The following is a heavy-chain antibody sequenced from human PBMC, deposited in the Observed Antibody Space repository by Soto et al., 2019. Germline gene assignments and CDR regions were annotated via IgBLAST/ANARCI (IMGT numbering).Heavy chain of an antibody. D-gene: IGHD6-13*01. J-gene: IGHJ6*02. Sequence: PSETLSLTCIVSGDSVTSGSYYWTWLRQPPGKGLEWIGYISYTGRTKYNPSLQSRVTISVDTSKNDFSLNLSSATAADTAVYYCARYIAATGRYYYGMEVWGQGTTVTVSS. CDR2: ISYTGRT. CDR3: ARYIAATGRYYYGMEV. V-gene: IGHV4-61*03. CDR1: GDSVTSGSYY.